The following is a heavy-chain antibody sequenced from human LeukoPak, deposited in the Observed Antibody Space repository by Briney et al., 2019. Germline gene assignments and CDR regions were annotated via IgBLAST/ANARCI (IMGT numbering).Heavy chain of an antibody. CDR1: GFTFSSYW. D-gene: IGHD3-10*01. Sequence: GGSLRLSCAASGFTFSSYWMSWVRQAPGKGLEWVANIKQDGSEKYYVDSVKGRFTISRDNAKNSLYLQMNSLRTEDTALYYCAKGFGSGSLYWYFDLWGRGTLVTVSS. CDR3: AKGFGSGSLYWYFDL. V-gene: IGHV3-7*03. CDR2: IKQDGSEK. J-gene: IGHJ2*01.